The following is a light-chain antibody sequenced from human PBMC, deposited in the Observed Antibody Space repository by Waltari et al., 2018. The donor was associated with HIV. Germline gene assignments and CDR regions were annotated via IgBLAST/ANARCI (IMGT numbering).Light chain of an antibody. CDR2: DGS. CDR1: QTVSNK. Sequence: DIQMTQSPSPLSASVGDSVTITCRASQTVSNKVNWYQQKPGKAPQLLIYDGSILESGVPSRFSGGGSGTDFTLTITSLQPDVFVTYFCQQSYSSPLTFGPGTKLDSK. CDR3: QQSYSSPLT. J-gene: IGKJ3*01. V-gene: IGKV1-39*01.